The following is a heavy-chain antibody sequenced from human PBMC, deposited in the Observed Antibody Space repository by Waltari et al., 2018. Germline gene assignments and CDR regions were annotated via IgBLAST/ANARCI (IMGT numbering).Heavy chain of an antibody. CDR2: IYHSGST. CDR3: ARRDYMDV. CDR1: GYSISSGYY. J-gene: IGHJ6*03. V-gene: IGHV4-38-2*02. Sequence: QVQLQESGPGLVKPSETLSLTCTVSGYSISSGYYWGWIRQPPGKGLEWIGSIYHSGSTYYHPSLKRRVTISVDTSKNQFSLKRSSVTAADTAVYYCARRDYMDVWGKGTTVTISS.